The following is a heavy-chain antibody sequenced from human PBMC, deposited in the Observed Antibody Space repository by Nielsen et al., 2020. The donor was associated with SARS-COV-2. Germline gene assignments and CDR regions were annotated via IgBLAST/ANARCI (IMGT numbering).Heavy chain of an antibody. CDR2: INPHSGGT. CDR1: GYTFTDYY. D-gene: IGHD3/OR15-3a*01. Sequence: ASVKVSCKASGYTFTDYYIHWVRQAPGQGLEWMGRINPHSGGTNYAQKFQGTVTMTRDASISTVYMELSSGDTAVYYCARARETIVGLVMYYGMDVWGQGTTVAVSS. CDR3: ARARETIVGLVMYYGMDV. V-gene: IGHV1-2*06. J-gene: IGHJ6*02.